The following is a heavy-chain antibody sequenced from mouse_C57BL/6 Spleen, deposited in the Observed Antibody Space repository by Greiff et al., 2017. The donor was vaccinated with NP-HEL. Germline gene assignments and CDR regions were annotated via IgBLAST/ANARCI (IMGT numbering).Heavy chain of an antibody. CDR3: ARHLYYDYDLYAMDY. CDR1: GYTFTSYW. D-gene: IGHD2-4*01. CDR2: IDPNSGGT. J-gene: IGHJ4*01. V-gene: IGHV1-72*01. Sequence: VQLQQPGAELVKPGASVKLSCKASGYTFTSYWMHWVKQRPGRGLEWIGRIDPNSGGTKYNEKLKSKATLNVDKPSSTAYMQLSSLTSEDSSVYSCARHLYYDYDLYAMDYWGQGTSVTVSS.